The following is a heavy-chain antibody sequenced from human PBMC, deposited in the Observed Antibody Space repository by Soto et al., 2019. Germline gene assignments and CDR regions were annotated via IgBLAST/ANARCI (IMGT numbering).Heavy chain of an antibody. D-gene: IGHD1-26*01. Sequence: QVELEESGPGLVKPSQTLSLTCSVYGASISNGDCYWSWIRQPPGKGLEWIGYIYYSGRSDCSPSHKSRVTLSVDRAKNQFSLILNSATAADTAVYYCVSVNLVAADYSFDDWGQGTLVTVSS. V-gene: IGHV4-30-4*01. J-gene: IGHJ4*02. CDR3: VSVNLVAADYSFDD. CDR2: IYYSGRS. CDR1: GASISNGDCY.